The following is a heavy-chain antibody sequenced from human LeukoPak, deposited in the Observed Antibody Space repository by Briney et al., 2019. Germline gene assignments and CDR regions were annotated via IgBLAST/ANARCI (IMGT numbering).Heavy chain of an antibody. Sequence: QPGGSLRLSCAASGFTFSNSDMNWVRQAPGKGLEWVSFISASGGSAHYADSVKGRFTISRDNSKNTLYLQMDSLRAEDTAVYYCARDMVPKKEMATIVEYWGQGTLVTVSS. CDR1: GFTFSNSD. CDR2: ISASGGSA. CDR3: ARDMVPKKEMATIVEY. D-gene: IGHD5-24*01. V-gene: IGHV3-23*01. J-gene: IGHJ4*02.